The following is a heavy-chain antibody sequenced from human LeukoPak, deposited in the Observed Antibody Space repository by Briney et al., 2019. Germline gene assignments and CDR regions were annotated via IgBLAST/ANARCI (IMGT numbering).Heavy chain of an antibody. V-gene: IGHV4-4*07. CDR1: GGSISSYY. J-gene: IGHJ6*02. Sequence: PSETLSLTCTVSGGSISSYYWSWIRQPAGKGLXXXXXXXXSGSTNYNPSLKGRVTMSVDTSKNQFSLKLSSVTAADTAVYYCARDGTKDYDFWSGYYNYYYHGMDVWGQGTTVTVSS. D-gene: IGHD3-3*01. CDR3: ARDGTKDYDFWSGYYNYYYHGMDV. CDR2: XXXSGST.